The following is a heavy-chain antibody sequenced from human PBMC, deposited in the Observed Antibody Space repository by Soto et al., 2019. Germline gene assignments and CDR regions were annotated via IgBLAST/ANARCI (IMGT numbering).Heavy chain of an antibody. CDR1: GFTFSSNW. V-gene: IGHV3-7*01. Sequence: GGSLRLSCAASGFTFSSNWMSWVRQAPGKGLEWVANIKQDGSEKYYVDSVKGRFTISRDNAKNSLYLQMNSLRAEDTAVYYCARDQVAARPGFYFDYWGQGTLVTVSS. CDR2: IKQDGSEK. D-gene: IGHD6-6*01. J-gene: IGHJ4*02. CDR3: ARDQVAARPGFYFDY.